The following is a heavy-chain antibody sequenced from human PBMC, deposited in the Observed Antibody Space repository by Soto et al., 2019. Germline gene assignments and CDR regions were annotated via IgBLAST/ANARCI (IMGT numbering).Heavy chain of an antibody. V-gene: IGHV1-46*01. Sequence: QVQLVQSGAEVKKPGASVKLPCKASGYIFTKYSMHWVRQAPGQGLEWMGIINSSGGGTNYAQKFQGRVTMTRDTSTRIVYMELSSLRSEDTAVYYCARGYYDISARSYFDNWGQGTLVTVSS. CDR2: INSSGGGT. CDR3: ARGYYDISARSYFDN. CDR1: GYIFTKYS. D-gene: IGHD3-22*01. J-gene: IGHJ4*02.